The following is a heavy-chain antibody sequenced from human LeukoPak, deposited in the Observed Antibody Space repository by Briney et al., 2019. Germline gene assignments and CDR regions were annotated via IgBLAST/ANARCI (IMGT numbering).Heavy chain of an antibody. CDR1: GFTVSSNY. Sequence: GGSLRLSCAASGFTVSSNYMSWVRQAPGKGLEWASIIYSVGSTYYADSVKGRFTISRDNSKNTLYLQMNSLRAEDTAVYYCARVPIAAADYWGQGTLVTVSS. CDR2: IYSVGST. J-gene: IGHJ4*02. D-gene: IGHD6-13*01. V-gene: IGHV3-53*01. CDR3: ARVPIAAADY.